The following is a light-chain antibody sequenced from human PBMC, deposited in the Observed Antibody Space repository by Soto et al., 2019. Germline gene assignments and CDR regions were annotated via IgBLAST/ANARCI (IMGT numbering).Light chain of an antibody. Sequence: SYELTQPPSVSVAPGQAASITCGGDNIGSRNVHWYQQKPGQAPVLVLYDSFDRPSGIPERISGSNSGNTATLTINRVEAGDEADYYCKVWDHGSDGGVFGPGTKVTVL. V-gene: IGLV3-21*02. CDR1: NIGSRN. CDR2: DSF. CDR3: KVWDHGSDGGV. J-gene: IGLJ1*01.